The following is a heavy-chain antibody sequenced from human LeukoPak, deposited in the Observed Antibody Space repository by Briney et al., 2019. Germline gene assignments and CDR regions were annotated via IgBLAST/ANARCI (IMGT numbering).Heavy chain of an antibody. CDR1: GFTFSSYA. Sequence: GGSLRLSCAASGFTFSSYAMSWVRQAPGKGLEWVANIKQDGSEKYYVDSVKGRFTVSRDNAKNSLYLQMNSLRDEDTAVYYCARPNGVTGGYWGQGTLVTVSS. V-gene: IGHV3-7*01. D-gene: IGHD2-8*01. CDR2: IKQDGSEK. CDR3: ARPNGVTGGY. J-gene: IGHJ4*02.